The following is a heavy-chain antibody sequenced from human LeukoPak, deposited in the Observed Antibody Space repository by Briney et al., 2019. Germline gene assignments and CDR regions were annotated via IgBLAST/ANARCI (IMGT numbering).Heavy chain of an antibody. V-gene: IGHV4-59*11. Sequence: PSETLSLTCTVSGGSISSHYWSWIRQPPGKGLEWIGYVFYSGSTSYNPSLKSRVSISVDTSKKQLSLKLSSVTAADTAVYYCARVVPKQQLVDAFDIWGQGTMVTVSS. D-gene: IGHD6-13*01. CDR2: VFYSGST. CDR3: ARVVPKQQLVDAFDI. CDR1: GGSISSHY. J-gene: IGHJ3*02.